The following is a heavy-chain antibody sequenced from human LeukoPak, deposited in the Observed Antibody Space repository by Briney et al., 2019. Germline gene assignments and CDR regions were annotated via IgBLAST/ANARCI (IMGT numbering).Heavy chain of an antibody. CDR2: INPNSGGS. CDR3: ARWFVVPAAGEGYAFDI. CDR1: GYTFTCYY. Sequence: ASVKVSFKASGYTFTCYYLHWVRQAPAQGLEWMGWINPNSGGSNNEQKVQGRVTITSDTSVSTAYMELSRLTSDDKAVYYCARWFVVPAAGEGYAFDIWGQGTMVTVSA. V-gene: IGHV1-2*02. J-gene: IGHJ3*02. D-gene: IGHD2-2*01.